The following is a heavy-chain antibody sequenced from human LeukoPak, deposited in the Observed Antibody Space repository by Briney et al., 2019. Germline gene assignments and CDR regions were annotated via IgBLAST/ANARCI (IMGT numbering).Heavy chain of an antibody. CDR3: ARGLGGAHYFDY. CDR2: IKQDGSEK. Sequence: GGSLRLSCAASGFSFSSRWMIWVRQAPGKGLEWVANIKQDGSEKYYVDSVKGRFTISRDNTENSLYLQMNGLRAEDSAVYYCARGLGGAHYFDYWGQGTMVTVSS. D-gene: IGHD4-23*01. CDR1: GFSFSSRW. V-gene: IGHV3-7*01. J-gene: IGHJ4*02.